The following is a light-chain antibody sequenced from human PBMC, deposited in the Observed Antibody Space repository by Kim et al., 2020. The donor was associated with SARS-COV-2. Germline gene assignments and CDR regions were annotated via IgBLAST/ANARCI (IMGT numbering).Light chain of an antibody. J-gene: IGKJ1*01. CDR1: QSVSSSY. CDR3: MQTTHWPPWT. Sequence: EIVLTQSPGTLSLSPGESATLSCRASQSVSSSYLAWFQQKPGQAPRLLIYGASSRATGIPDRFSGSGSGTDFTLKISRVEAEDVGIYYCMQTTHWPPWTFGQGTKVDIK. CDR2: GAS. V-gene: IGKV3D-20*02.